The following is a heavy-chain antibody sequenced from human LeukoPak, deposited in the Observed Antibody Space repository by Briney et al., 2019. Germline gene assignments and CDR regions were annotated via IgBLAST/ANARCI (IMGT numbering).Heavy chain of an antibody. CDR3: ARGQWVRDIWPLHF. CDR2: ITSSSSYV. V-gene: IGHV3-21*01. J-gene: IGHJ4*02. Sequence: PGGSLRLSCEASGFTFSTYNMNWVRQAPGKRLEWVSSITSSSSYVFYADSVKGRFTISRDNAKNSLYLQMNSLRAEDTAVYFCARGQWVRDIWPLHFWGQGTLVTVSS. D-gene: IGHD2-15*01. CDR1: GFTFSTYN.